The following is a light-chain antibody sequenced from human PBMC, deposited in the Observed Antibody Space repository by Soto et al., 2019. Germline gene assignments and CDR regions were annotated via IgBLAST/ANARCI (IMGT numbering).Light chain of an antibody. Sequence: DIQMTQSPSSVSASVGDRVTITCRASQGLGVWLGWYQQKPGKAPQLLIFGASGLQTVVPSRFSGSGSGTDFTLAISSLQPEDFATYYCQQAYSFPLTFGGGTKVVIK. CDR1: QGLGVW. CDR2: GAS. J-gene: IGKJ4*01. V-gene: IGKV1-12*01. CDR3: QQAYSFPLT.